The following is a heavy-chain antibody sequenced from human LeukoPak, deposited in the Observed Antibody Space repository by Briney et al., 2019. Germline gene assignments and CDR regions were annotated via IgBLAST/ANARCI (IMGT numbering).Heavy chain of an antibody. J-gene: IGHJ4*02. Sequence: GGSLRLSCAASGFTFSSYAMTWVRQAPGKGLEWVSAISGSGGSTYYADSVKGRFTISRDNSKNTLYLQMNSLRAEDTAVYYCAKDRGWYSGGWGFDYWGQGTLVTVSS. V-gene: IGHV3-23*01. D-gene: IGHD6-19*01. CDR2: ISGSGGST. CDR3: AKDRGWYSGGWGFDY. CDR1: GFTFSSYA.